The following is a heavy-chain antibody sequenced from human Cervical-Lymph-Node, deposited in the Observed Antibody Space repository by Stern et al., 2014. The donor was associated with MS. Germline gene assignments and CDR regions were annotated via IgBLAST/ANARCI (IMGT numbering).Heavy chain of an antibody. CDR2: IIPIFGTA. CDR3: ARDNNDNGMDV. CDR1: GDTLRTLA. D-gene: IGHD1-1*01. Sequence: QVQLVESGAEVKKPGSSVKVSCKASGDTLRTLAISWVRQAPGQGLEWMGGIIPIFGTANYAEKFQGRVTITADESTSTAYMELSSLRSEDTALYYCARDNNDNGMDVWGQGTTVTVSS. V-gene: IGHV1-69*01. J-gene: IGHJ6*02.